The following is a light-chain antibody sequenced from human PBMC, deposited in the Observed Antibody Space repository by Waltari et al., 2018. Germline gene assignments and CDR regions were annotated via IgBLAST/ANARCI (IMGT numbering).Light chain of an antibody. J-gene: IGKJ5*01. Sequence: EIVMTQSPATLSVSPGERATLSCRASQSLSDNLAWYQQKPGQAPRLLIYGASTRATGIPARFSGSGSGTDFTLTISSLQSEDFAIYYCQQYNTWPPITFGRGTRLEI. CDR1: QSLSDN. CDR2: GAS. CDR3: QQYNTWPPIT. V-gene: IGKV3-15*01.